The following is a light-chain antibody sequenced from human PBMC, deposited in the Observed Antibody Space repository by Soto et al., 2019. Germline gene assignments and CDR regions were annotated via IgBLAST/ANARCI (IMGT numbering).Light chain of an antibody. CDR3: QQYVISPWT. CDR2: GAS. V-gene: IGKV3-20*01. J-gene: IGKJ1*01. CDR1: QSLSSSY. Sequence: EIVLTQSPDTLSLSPGERATLSCRASQSLSSSYLAWYQQKPGQAPRLLIYGASSRATGIPDRCSGSGSGTDFTLTISRLEPEDFAVYYCQQYVISPWTFGQGTKVEI.